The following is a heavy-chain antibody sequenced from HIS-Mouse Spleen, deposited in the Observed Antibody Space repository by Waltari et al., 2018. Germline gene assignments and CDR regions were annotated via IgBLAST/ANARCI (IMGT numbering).Heavy chain of an antibody. V-gene: IGHV4-39*07. CDR3: AREIPYSSSWYDWYFDL. CDR1: GGSISSSSYY. Sequence: QLQLQESGPGLVKPSETLSLTCTVSGGSISSSSYYWGWIRQPPGNGLEWIGSIYYSRSTYYNPSLKSRVTISVDTSKNQFSLKLSSVTAADTAVYYCAREIPYSSSWYDWYFDLWGRGTLVTVSS. J-gene: IGHJ2*01. CDR2: IYYSRST. D-gene: IGHD6-13*01.